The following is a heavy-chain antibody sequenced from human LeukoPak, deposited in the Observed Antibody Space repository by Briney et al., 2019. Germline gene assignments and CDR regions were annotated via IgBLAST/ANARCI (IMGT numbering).Heavy chain of an antibody. J-gene: IGHJ6*02. V-gene: IGHV1-18*01. CDR3: ARDTGLRRYYYGMDV. Sequence: GASVKVSFKASGYTFATYGISWVRQAPGQGLEWMGWISGYNGNTNYAQKLQGRVTMTTDTSTSTAYMELRSLRSDDTAVYYCARDTGLRRYYYGMDVWGQGTTVTVSS. D-gene: IGHD4-17*01. CDR2: ISGYNGNT. CDR1: GYTFATYG.